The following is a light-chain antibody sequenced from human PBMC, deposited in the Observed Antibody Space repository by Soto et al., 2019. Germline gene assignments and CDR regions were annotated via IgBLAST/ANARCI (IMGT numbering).Light chain of an antibody. V-gene: IGKV1-5*01. J-gene: IGKJ1*01. CDR1: QSINTW. Sequence: IQLTQSPSSLSASVGDRVTVTCRASQSINTWLAWYQQKPGKAPKLLIYDASSLESGVPSRFSGRGSGTEFTLTISSLQPDDFASYYCQQYHSYSTFAQGTKVDIK. CDR3: QQYHSYST. CDR2: DAS.